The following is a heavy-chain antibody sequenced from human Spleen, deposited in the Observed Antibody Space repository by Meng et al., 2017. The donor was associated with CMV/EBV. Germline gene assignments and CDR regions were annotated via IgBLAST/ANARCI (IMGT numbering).Heavy chain of an antibody. CDR1: GYTFTNYG. CDR3: ARGGRSSIGREPWFDP. D-gene: IGHD6-13*01. J-gene: IGHJ5*02. CDR2: IDTYYGNT. V-gene: IGHV1-18*01. Sequence: ASVKVSCKTSGYTFTNYGISWLRQAPGQGLEWMGWIDTYYGNTKSAQKLQGRVTMTADTSTNTASMELRSLISDDTAVYYCARGGRSSIGREPWFDPWGQGTLVTVSS.